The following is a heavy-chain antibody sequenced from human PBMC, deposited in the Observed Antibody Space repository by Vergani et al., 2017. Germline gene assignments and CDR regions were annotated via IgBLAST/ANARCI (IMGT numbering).Heavy chain of an antibody. Sequence: HVQLQESGPGLVKPSETLSLTCAVSGYSISSGYYWGWIRQPPGKGLEWIGSIYHSGSTYYNPSLKSRVTISVDTSKNQFSLKLSSVTAADTAVYYCARQEGSREEYFQHWGQGTLVTVSS. CDR2: IYHSGST. CDR3: ARQEGSREEYFQH. D-gene: IGHD6-13*01. CDR1: GYSISSGYY. V-gene: IGHV4-38-2*01. J-gene: IGHJ1*01.